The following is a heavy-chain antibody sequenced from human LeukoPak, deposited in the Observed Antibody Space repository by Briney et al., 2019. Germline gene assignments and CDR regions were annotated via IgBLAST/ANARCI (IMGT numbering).Heavy chain of an antibody. CDR2: INHSGST. J-gene: IGHJ1*01. CDR1: GGSFSGYY. V-gene: IGHV4-34*01. Sequence: SETLSLTCAVYGGSFSGYYWSWIRQPPGKGLEWIGEINHSGSTNYNPSLKSRVTISVDPSKNQFSLKLSSVTAADTAVYYCARQDYGESNWGQGTLVTVSS. D-gene: IGHD4-17*01. CDR3: ARQDYGESN.